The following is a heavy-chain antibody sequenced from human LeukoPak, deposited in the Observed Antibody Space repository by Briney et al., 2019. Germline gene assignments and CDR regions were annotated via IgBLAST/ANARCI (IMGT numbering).Heavy chain of an antibody. Sequence: GGFLRLSCAASGFTFSSYGMSWVRQAPGKGLEWVSYISTSGSTIYYADSVKGRFTISRDNAKNSLYLQMNSLRAEDTAVYYCARDGYYMDVWGKGTTVTISS. J-gene: IGHJ6*03. CDR2: ISTSGSTI. CDR3: ARDGYYMDV. CDR1: GFTFSSYG. V-gene: IGHV3-48*04.